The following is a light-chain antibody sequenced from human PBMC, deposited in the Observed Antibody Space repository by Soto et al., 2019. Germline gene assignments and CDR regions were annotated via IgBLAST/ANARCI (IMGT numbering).Light chain of an antibody. CDR1: SSDVGGYNY. CDR3: SSYTSSSTPHVV. V-gene: IGLV2-14*03. J-gene: IGLJ2*01. Sequence: QSALTQPASVSGSPGQSITISCTGTSSDVGGYNYVSWYQHHPGKAPKLMIYDVSYRPSGVSNRFSGSKSGNTASLTISGIQAEDEADYYCSSYTSSSTPHVVFGGGTKLTVL. CDR2: DVS.